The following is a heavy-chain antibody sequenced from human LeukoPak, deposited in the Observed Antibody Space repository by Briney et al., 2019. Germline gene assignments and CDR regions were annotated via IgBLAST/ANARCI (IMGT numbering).Heavy chain of an antibody. V-gene: IGHV3-23*01. Sequence: PGGSLRLSCAASGFTFSSYAMSWVRQAPGEGLEWVSAISGSGGSTYYADSVKGRFTISRDNSKNTLYLQMNSLRAEDTAVYYCAKDSDFTGIAAAGTDYWGQGTLVTVSS. CDR1: GFTFSSYA. CDR3: AKDSDFTGIAAAGTDY. J-gene: IGHJ4*02. CDR2: ISGSGGST. D-gene: IGHD6-13*01.